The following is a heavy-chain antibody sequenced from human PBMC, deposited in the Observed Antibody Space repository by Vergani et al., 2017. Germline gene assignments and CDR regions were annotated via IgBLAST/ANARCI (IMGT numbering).Heavy chain of an antibody. CDR3: ARDWDYGDLNWFDP. D-gene: IGHD4-17*01. Sequence: QVQLVESGGGLVKPGGSLRLSCAASGFTFSDYYMSWIRQAPGKGLEWVSYISSSSSYTNYADSVKGRFTISRDNAKNSLYLQMNSLRAEDTAVYYCARDWDYGDLNWFDPWGQGTLVTVSS. V-gene: IGHV3-11*05. CDR2: ISSSSSYT. J-gene: IGHJ5*02. CDR1: GFTFSDYY.